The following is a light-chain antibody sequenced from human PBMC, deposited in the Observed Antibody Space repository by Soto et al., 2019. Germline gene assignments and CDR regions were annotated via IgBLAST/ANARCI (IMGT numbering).Light chain of an antibody. CDR1: TANIAGNT. CDR3: ATWDDSLNAAV. CDR2: IDD. Sequence: QSVLTQPPSLSGTPGQRVTISCSGSTANIAGNTVHWYQHLPETAPKLLIYIDDQRPSGVPDRFSGAKSGTAASLAISGLQSEPEADYYCATWDDSLNAAVFGGGTQLTGL. J-gene: IGLJ7*01. V-gene: IGLV1-44*01.